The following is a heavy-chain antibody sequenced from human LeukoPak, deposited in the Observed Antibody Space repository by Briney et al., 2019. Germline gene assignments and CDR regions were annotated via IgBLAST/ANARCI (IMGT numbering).Heavy chain of an antibody. V-gene: IGHV3-7*01. J-gene: IGHJ6*02. CDR2: IKQDGSAE. CDR1: GFAFGDFW. CDR3: ARDGLTPPGV. D-gene: IGHD2-15*01. Sequence: GGSLRLSCAASGFAFGDFWMSWVRQTPRKGLESVANIKQDGSAEEYVDSVKGRFTISRDNAKNSLYLQMNNLREDDTGVYYCARDGLTPPGVWGQGNTVTVSS.